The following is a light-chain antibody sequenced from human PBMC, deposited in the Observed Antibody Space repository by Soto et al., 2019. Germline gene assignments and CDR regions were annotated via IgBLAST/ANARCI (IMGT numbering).Light chain of an antibody. CDR1: QSVRATY. CDR2: GAS. CDR3: QQYGSSSLFT. V-gene: IGKV3-20*01. Sequence: EIVLTQSPGTLSLSPGDRATLSCSASQSVRATYLAWYQQKPGQAPRLLIYGASSSATGIPDRFSGSGSETDFTLTISRLEPEDFAVYYCQQYGSSSLFTFGGGTKVESK. J-gene: IGKJ4*01.